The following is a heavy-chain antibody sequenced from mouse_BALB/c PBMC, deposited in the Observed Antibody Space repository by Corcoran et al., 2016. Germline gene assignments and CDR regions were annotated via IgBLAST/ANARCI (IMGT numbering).Heavy chain of an antibody. CDR1: GYTFTNYG. CDR3: AREPYAMDY. Sequence: QILLVQSGLELKKPGETVKSSGKASGYTFTNYGMNWVKQAPGKGLKRMGWINTYTGEPTYADDFKGRFAFSLETSASTAYLQINNLKNEDMATYFCAREPYAMDYWGQGTSVTVSS. J-gene: IGHJ4*01. CDR2: INTYTGEP. V-gene: IGHV9-1*02.